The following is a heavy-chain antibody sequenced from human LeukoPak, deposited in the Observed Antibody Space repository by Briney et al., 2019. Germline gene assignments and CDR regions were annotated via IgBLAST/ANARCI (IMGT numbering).Heavy chain of an antibody. CDR1: GFTFSSYG. D-gene: IGHD3-22*01. CDR3: AKGTYYYDSSGYYESYNDY. V-gene: IGHV3-33*06. CDR2: TWYDGSNK. J-gene: IGHJ4*02. Sequence: PGRSLRLSCAASGFTFSSYGMHWVRQAPGKGLEWVAVTWYDGSNKYYADSVKGRFTISRDNSKNTLYLQMNSLRAEDTAVYYCAKGTYYYDSSGYYESYNDYWGQGTLVTVSS.